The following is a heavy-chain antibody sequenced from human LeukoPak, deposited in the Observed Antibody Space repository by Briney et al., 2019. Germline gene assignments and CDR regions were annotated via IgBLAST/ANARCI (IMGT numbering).Heavy chain of an antibody. D-gene: IGHD3-10*01. CDR1: GFTFSSYE. V-gene: IGHV3-48*03. Sequence: GGSLRLSCAASGFTFSSYEMNWVRQAPGKGLEWVSYISSSGSTIYYADSVKGRFTISRDNSKNTLYLQMNSLRAEDTAVYYCAKDGLLWFGELSNYWGQGTLVTVSS. CDR3: AKDGLLWFGELSNY. J-gene: IGHJ4*02. CDR2: ISSSGSTI.